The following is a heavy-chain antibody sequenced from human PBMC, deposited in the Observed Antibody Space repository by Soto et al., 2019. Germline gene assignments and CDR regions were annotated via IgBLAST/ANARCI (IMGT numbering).Heavy chain of an antibody. CDR3: ARDRGIVATIGYYYYGMDV. J-gene: IGHJ6*02. Sequence: GASVKVSCKASGYTFTSYGISWVRQAPGQGLEWMGWISAYNGNTNYAQKLQGRVTMTTDTSTSTAYMELRSLRSDDTAVYYCARDRGIVATIGYYYYGMDVWGQGTTVTVSS. CDR1: GYTFTSYG. V-gene: IGHV1-18*04. D-gene: IGHD5-12*01. CDR2: ISAYNGNT.